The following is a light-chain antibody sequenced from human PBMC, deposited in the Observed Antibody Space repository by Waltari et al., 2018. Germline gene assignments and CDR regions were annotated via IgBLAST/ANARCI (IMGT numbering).Light chain of an antibody. CDR1: QSVSNW. J-gene: IGKJ1*01. CDR2: EAS. V-gene: IGKV1-5*03. Sequence: DIQMTQSPSTLSASVGDRVTITCRASQSVSNWLAWYQHKPGKAPKLLIYEASNLESGVPSRFSGSGSGTEFTLTISSLQPDDFATYYCQQYNTYSWTFGLGTKVEIK. CDR3: QQYNTYSWT.